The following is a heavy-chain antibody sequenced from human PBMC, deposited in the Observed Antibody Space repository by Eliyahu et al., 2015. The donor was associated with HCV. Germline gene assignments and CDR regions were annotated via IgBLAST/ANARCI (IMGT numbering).Heavy chain of an antibody. V-gene: IGHV4-59*01. J-gene: IGHJ5*02. D-gene: IGHD6-19*01. CDR1: GGXIAPYX. Sequence: QVQLQESGPGLVKPSETLSLICTVSGGXIAPYXWGWSRQPPGKGLEWIGYIHYSGSTHYNPSLKSRVTISIDMSKNKFSLNLTSVTAADTAVYYCASGGGGIAVAGTGGWFDPWGQGTLVTVSS. CDR3: ASGGGGIAVAGTGGWFDP. CDR2: IHYSGST.